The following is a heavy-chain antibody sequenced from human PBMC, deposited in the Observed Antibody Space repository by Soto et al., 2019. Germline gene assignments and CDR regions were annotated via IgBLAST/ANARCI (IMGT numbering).Heavy chain of an antibody. CDR1: GFTFSSYA. V-gene: IGHV3-30-3*01. CDR3: ARVSRPLHYDYYGMDV. CDR2: ISYDGSNK. J-gene: IGHJ6*02. Sequence: QVQLVESGGGVVQPGRSLRLSCAASGFTFSSYAMHWVRQAPGKRLEWVAVISYDGSNKYYADSVKGRFTISRDNSENTLYLQMNSLRAEDTAVYYCARVSRPLHYDYYGMDVWGQGTTVTVS.